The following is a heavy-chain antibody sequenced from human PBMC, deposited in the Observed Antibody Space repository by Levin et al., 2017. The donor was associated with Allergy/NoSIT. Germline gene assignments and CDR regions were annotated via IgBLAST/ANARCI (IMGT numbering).Heavy chain of an antibody. V-gene: IGHV1-8*01. D-gene: IGHD3-10*01. CDR1: GYTFTSYD. J-gene: IGHJ6*02. CDR2: MNPNSGNT. Sequence: GESLKISCKASGYTFTSYDINWVRQATGQGLEWMGWMNPNSGNTGYAQKFQGRVTMTRNTSISTAYMELSSLRSEDTAVYYCAITYGSGSYYFQNSYGMDVWGQGTTVTVSS. CDR3: AITYGSGSYYFQNSYGMDV.